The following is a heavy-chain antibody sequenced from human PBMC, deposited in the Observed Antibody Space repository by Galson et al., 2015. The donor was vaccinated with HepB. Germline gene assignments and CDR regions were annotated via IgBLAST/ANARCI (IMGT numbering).Heavy chain of an antibody. CDR3: ARDGMDDSSGYPNWFDP. V-gene: IGHV3-11*06. CDR2: ISSSSSYT. J-gene: IGHJ5*02. Sequence: SLRLSCAASGFTFSDYYMSWIRQAPGKGLEWVSYISSSSSYTNYADSVKGRFTISRDNAKNSLYLQMNSLRAEDTAVYYCARDGMDDSSGYPNWFDPWGQGTLVTVSS. CDR1: GFTFSDYY. D-gene: IGHD3-22*01.